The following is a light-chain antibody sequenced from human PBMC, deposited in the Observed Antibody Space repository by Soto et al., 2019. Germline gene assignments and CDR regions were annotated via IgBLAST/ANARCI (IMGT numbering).Light chain of an antibody. Sequence: DIVMTQSPDSLAVSLGERATINCKSSQSVLYSSNNKNYLAWYQQKPGQPPQLLIYWASTRESVVPDRFSGCGSGTDFTLTISSLQAEDVAVYYCQQYYSTPQTFGGGTKVEIK. CDR2: WAS. V-gene: IGKV4-1*01. CDR3: QQYYSTPQT. CDR1: QSVLYSSNNKNY. J-gene: IGKJ4*01.